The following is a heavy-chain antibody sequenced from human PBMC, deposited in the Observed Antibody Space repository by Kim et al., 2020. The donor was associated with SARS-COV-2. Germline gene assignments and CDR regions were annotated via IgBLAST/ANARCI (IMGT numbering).Heavy chain of an antibody. CDR1: GYTFTSYH. J-gene: IGHJ3*02. V-gene: IGHV1-8*01. CDR3: TIVPTVSDVFDI. Sequence: ASVKVSCKASGYTFTSYHINWVRQATGQGLEWLGWMNPKTGNRGYAQKFQGRLSMTRDNSITTAFMELSSLGSEDTAIYYCTIVPTVSDVFDIWCQGTMVLVSS. CDR2: MNPKTGNR. D-gene: IGHD2-21*01.